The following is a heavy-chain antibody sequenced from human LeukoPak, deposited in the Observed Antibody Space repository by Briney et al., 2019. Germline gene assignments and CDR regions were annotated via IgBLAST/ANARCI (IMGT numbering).Heavy chain of an antibody. V-gene: IGHV1-69*13. CDR2: IIPIFGTA. J-gene: IGHJ6*03. D-gene: IGHD3-16*02. Sequence: GASVKVSCKASGGTFSSYAISWVRQAPGQGLEWKGGIIPIFGTANYAQKFQGRVTITADESTSTAYMELSSLRSEDTAVYYCARAPLGEGYYYYYMDVWGKGTTVTVSS. CDR3: ARAPLGEGYYYYYMDV. CDR1: GGTFSSYA.